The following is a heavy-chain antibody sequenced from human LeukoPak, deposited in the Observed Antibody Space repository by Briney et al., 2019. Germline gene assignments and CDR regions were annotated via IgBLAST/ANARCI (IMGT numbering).Heavy chain of an antibody. D-gene: IGHD6-19*01. V-gene: IGHV3-30-3*01. J-gene: IGHJ6*02. Sequence: PGRSLRLSCAASGFTFNSYAMHWVRQAPGKGLEWVAVILYDGTTKYYADSVKGRFSISRDNSKNTPYLQMNSLRAEDTAVYYCARDRSGIAVVEYYGMDVWGQGTTVTVSS. CDR1: GFTFNSYA. CDR2: ILYDGTTK. CDR3: ARDRSGIAVVEYYGMDV.